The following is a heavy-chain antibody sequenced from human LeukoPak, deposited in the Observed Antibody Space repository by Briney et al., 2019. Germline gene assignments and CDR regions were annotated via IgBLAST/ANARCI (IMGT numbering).Heavy chain of an antibody. CDR3: ARDFPIDDYGDPGAFDI. CDR2: ISYDGSNK. V-gene: IGHV3-30*04. J-gene: IGHJ3*02. D-gene: IGHD4-17*01. CDR1: GFTFSSYA. Sequence: GGSLRLSCAASGFTFSSYAMHWVRQAPGKGLEWVAVISYDGSNKYYADSVKGRFTISRDNSKNTLYLQMDSLRAEDTAVYYCARDFPIDDYGDPGAFDIWGQGTMVTVSS.